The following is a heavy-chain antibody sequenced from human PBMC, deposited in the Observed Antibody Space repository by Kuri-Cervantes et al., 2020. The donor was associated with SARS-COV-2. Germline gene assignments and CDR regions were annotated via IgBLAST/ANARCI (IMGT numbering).Heavy chain of an antibody. D-gene: IGHD1/OR15-1a*01. Sequence: SETLSLTCTVSGDSISSGGYYWSWIRQPPGKGLEWIGYINHIGKTYYSPSLQRRLSLSVDRPKNQFSLKLSSVTAADTAVYYCAREVLEHQFDGFGIWGQGTMVTVSS. CDR2: INHIGKT. J-gene: IGHJ3*02. CDR1: GDSISSGGYY. CDR3: AREVLEHQFDGFGI. V-gene: IGHV4-30-2*01.